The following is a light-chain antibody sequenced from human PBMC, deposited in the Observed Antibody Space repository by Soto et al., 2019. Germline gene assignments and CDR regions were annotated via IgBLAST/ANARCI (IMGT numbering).Light chain of an antibody. CDR3: QQYNSYSWT. V-gene: IGKV1-5*03. CDR1: QSISSW. CDR2: KAS. Sequence: DIQMTQSPSTLSASVGDRVTITCRASQSISSWLAWYQQKPGKAPKLLIYKASSLESGVPSRFSGSGSGTECTLTISSLQPDDFATYYCQQYNSYSWTFGQGTKVAIK. J-gene: IGKJ1*01.